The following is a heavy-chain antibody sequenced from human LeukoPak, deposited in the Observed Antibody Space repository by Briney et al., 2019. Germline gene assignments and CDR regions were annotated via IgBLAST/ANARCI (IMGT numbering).Heavy chain of an antibody. D-gene: IGHD3-22*01. Sequence: QPGRSLRLSCAASGFTFDDYAMHWVRQAPGKGLEGVSGISWNSGSIGYADSVKGRFTISRDNAKNSLYLQMNSLRAEDTALYYYAKDLRTRYYYDSSDLLGSDAFDIWGQGTMVTVSS. CDR1: GFTFDDYA. CDR3: AKDLRTRYYYDSSDLLGSDAFDI. J-gene: IGHJ3*02. V-gene: IGHV3-9*01. CDR2: ISWNSGSI.